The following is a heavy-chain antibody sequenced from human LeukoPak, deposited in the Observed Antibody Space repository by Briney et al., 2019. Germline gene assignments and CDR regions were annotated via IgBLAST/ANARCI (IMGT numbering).Heavy chain of an antibody. V-gene: IGHV3-30-3*01. J-gene: IGHJ6*02. D-gene: IGHD3-10*01. CDR3: ARDQFEYYGMDV. CDR2: ISYDGSNK. Sequence: PGGSLRLSCAASGFTFSSYAMHWVRQAPGKGLEWVAVISYDGSNKYYADSVKGRFTISRDNSKNTLYLQMNSLRAEDTAVYYCARDQFEYYGMDVWGQGTTVTVSS. CDR1: GFTFSSYA.